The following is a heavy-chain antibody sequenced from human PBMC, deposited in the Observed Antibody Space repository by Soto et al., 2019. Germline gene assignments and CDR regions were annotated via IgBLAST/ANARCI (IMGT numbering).Heavy chain of an antibody. CDR1: GASIGSGGW. CDR2: IFHDGNT. Sequence: TLSLTCAVSGASIGSGGWWSWVRQPPGKGLEWIAEIFHDGNTNYSPSLKSRVTISVDKSQNQFSLNVYSVTAADTAVYYCARTTAVPNTLRSRYFFDYWGQGTLVTVSS. CDR3: ARTTAVPNTLRSRYFFDY. V-gene: IGHV4-4*02. J-gene: IGHJ4*02. D-gene: IGHD4-17*01.